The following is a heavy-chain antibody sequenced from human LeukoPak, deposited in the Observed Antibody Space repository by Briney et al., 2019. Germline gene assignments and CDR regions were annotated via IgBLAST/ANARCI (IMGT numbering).Heavy chain of an antibody. Sequence: GGSLGLSCAASGFTFSSYSMTWVRQAPGKGLEWVSYISSSSSTTYYADSVKGRFTISRDNAKNSLYLQMNSLRDEDTAVYYCARGGSSWQRNYQKVFDYWGQGTLVTVSS. CDR1: GFTFSSYS. CDR3: ARGGSSWQRNYQKVFDY. D-gene: IGHD6-13*01. V-gene: IGHV3-48*02. CDR2: ISSSSSTT. J-gene: IGHJ4*02.